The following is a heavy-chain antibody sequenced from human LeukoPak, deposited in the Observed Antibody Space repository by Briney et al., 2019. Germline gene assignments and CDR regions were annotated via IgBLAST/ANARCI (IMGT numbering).Heavy chain of an antibody. Sequence: VGSLRLACAAYGFTFSSYSMNWVRQAPGKGLEWVSSISSSSSYIYYADSVKGRFTISRDNAKNSLYLQMNSLRAEDTAVYYCARDGLAYRGYYYMDVWGKGTTVTVSS. CDR1: GFTFSSYS. D-gene: IGHD3-10*01. CDR3: ARDGLAYRGYYYMDV. CDR2: ISSSSSYI. J-gene: IGHJ6*03. V-gene: IGHV3-21*01.